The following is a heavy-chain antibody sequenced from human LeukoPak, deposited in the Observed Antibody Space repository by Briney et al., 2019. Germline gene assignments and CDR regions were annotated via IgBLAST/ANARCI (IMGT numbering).Heavy chain of an antibody. D-gene: IGHD3-10*01. CDR1: GGSISSGDYY. Sequence: PSETLSLTCTDSGGSISSGDYYWSWIRQPPGKGLEWIGYIYYSGSTYYNPSLKSRVTISVDTSKNQFSLKLSSVTAADTAVYYCAREAYYYGSGSYYNGLDYWGQGTLVTVSS. J-gene: IGHJ4*02. CDR2: IYYSGST. V-gene: IGHV4-30-4*01. CDR3: AREAYYYGSGSYYNGLDY.